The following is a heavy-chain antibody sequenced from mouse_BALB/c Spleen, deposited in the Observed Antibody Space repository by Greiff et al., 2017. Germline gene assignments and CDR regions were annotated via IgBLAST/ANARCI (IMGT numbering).Heavy chain of an antibody. CDR2: IYPGSGST. V-gene: IGHV1S22*01. D-gene: IGHD4-1*01. CDR3: TRGLGIDY. Sequence: LQQPGSELVRPGASVKLSCKASGYTFTSYWMHWVKQRPGQGLEWIGNIYPGSGSTNYDEKFKSKATLTVDTSSSTAYMQLSSLTSEDSAVYYCTRGLGIDYWGQGTTLTVSS. J-gene: IGHJ2*01. CDR1: GYTFTSYW.